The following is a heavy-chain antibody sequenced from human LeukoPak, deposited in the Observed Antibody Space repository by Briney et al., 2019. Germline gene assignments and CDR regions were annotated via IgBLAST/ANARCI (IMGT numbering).Heavy chain of an antibody. D-gene: IGHD6-19*01. Sequence: GRSLRLSCASSAVTFSNYGMHGVPQAPGKRLEWLAVIWYDGSNKYYADSVKGRFTISRDNSKNTLYLQMNSLRAEDTAVYICARDNALAVARKDHHFDYWRQGTLVTVSS. CDR3: ARDNALAVARKDHHFDY. CDR1: AVTFSNYG. V-gene: IGHV3-33*01. CDR2: IWYDGSNK. J-gene: IGHJ4*02.